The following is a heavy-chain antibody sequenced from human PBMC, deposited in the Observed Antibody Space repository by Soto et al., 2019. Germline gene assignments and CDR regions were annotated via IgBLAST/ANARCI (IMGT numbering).Heavy chain of an antibody. Sequence: GASVKVSCKASGYSFTSYAMHWVRQAPGQRLEWMGWINAGNGNTKYSQKFQGRVTITRDTSASTAYMELSSLRSEDTAMYYCARSVAVPASCYEWGQGTLVPVSS. CDR1: GYSFTSYA. J-gene: IGHJ4*02. CDR2: INAGNGNT. V-gene: IGHV1-3*01. CDR3: ARSVAVPASCYE. D-gene: IGHD6-19*01.